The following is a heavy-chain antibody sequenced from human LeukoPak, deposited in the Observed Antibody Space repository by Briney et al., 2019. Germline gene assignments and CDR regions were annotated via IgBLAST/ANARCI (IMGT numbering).Heavy chain of an antibody. D-gene: IGHD5-18*01. V-gene: IGHV3-30*04. CDR3: ARGQKYIYGYTVTELGSRYFDY. CDR2: ISYDGSNK. CDR1: GFTFSSYA. Sequence: GGSLRLSCAASGFTFSSYAMHWVRQAPGKGLEWVAVISYDGSNKYYADSVKGRFTISRDNSKNTLYLQMNSLRAEDTAVYYCARGQKYIYGYTVTELGSRYFDYWGQGTLVTVSS. J-gene: IGHJ4*02.